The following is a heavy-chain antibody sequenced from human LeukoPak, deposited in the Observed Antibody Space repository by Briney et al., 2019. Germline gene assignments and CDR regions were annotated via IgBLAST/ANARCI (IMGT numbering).Heavy chain of an antibody. CDR3: AKERLFVLRFLDRTPTGMDV. D-gene: IGHD3-3*01. Sequence: PGGSLRLSCAASGFTFSSYAMSWVRQAPGKGLEWVSVISDSGGSTYYADSVKGRFTISRDNSKNTLYLQMNSLRAEDMAVYYCAKERLFVLRFLDRTPTGMDVWGQGTTVTVSS. J-gene: IGHJ6*02. V-gene: IGHV3-23*01. CDR2: ISDSGGST. CDR1: GFTFSSYA.